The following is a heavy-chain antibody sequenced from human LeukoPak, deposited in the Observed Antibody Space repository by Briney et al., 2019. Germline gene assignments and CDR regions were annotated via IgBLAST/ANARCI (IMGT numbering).Heavy chain of an antibody. V-gene: IGHV4-30-2*01. J-gene: IGHJ5*02. D-gene: IGHD3-10*01. CDR2: IYHGGST. Sequence: SETLSLTCAVSGGSISSGGYSWSWIRQPPGKGLEWIGYIYHGGSTYYNPSLKSRVTISVDRSKNQFSPKLSSVTAADTAVYYCAREERGSGLARWFDPWGQGTLVTVSS. CDR3: AREERGSGLARWFDP. CDR1: GGSISSGGYS.